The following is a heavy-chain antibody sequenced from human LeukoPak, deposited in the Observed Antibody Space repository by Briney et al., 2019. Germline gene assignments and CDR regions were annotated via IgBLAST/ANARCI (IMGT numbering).Heavy chain of an antibody. CDR3: ARAPVGNGDYDLVFVY. CDR1: GGTFSSYA. V-gene: IGHV1-69*13. Sequence: ASVKVSCKASGGTFSSYAISWVRQAPGQGLEWMGGIIPIFGTANYAQKFQGRVTITADESTSTAYMELSSLRSEDTAVYYCARAPVGNGDYDLVFVYWSQGTLATVSS. J-gene: IGHJ4*02. D-gene: IGHD4-17*01. CDR2: IIPIFGTA.